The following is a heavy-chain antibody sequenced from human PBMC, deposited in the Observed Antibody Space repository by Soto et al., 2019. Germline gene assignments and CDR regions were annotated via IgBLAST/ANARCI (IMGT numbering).Heavy chain of an antibody. D-gene: IGHD6-13*01. CDR1: GGTFSNYA. CDR3: ARVSSSWYKDYFDY. CDR2: IIPIFGTT. J-gene: IGHJ4*02. Sequence: QVQLVQSGAEVKKPGSSVKVSCKASGGTFSNYAISWVRQAPGQGLEWMGGIIPIFGTTNYAQRFQGRVTSTADESTSTAYMELSSRRSEDTAVYYCARVSSSWYKDYFDYWGQGTLVTVSS. V-gene: IGHV1-69*12.